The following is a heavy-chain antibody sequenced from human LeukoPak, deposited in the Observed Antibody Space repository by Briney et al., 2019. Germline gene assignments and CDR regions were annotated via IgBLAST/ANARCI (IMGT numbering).Heavy chain of an antibody. CDR1: GFTFSIYS. CDR3: ARDVGTSRPDY. V-gene: IGHV3-30*04. D-gene: IGHD1-1*01. Sequence: GGSLRLSCATSGFTFSIYSLHWVRQAPGKGLEWVAAIAYVGSNEYYADSVKGRFTISRDNSKNTLYLQMNSLRPEDTAVYYCARDVGTSRPDYWGQGTLVTVSS. CDR2: IAYVGSNE. J-gene: IGHJ4*02.